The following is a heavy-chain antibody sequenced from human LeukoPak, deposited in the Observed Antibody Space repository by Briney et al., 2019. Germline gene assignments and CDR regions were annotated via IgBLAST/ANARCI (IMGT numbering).Heavy chain of an antibody. CDR3: AREFVKDYGDYVTDY. V-gene: IGHV1-69*05. J-gene: IGHJ4*02. Sequence: SVKVSCKASGGTFSSYAISWVRQAPGQGLEWMGGIIPIFGTANYAQKFQGRVTMTRDTSTSTVYMELSSLRSEDTAVYYCAREFVKDYGDYVTDYWGQGTLVTVSS. D-gene: IGHD4-17*01. CDR1: GGTFSSYA. CDR2: IIPIFGTA.